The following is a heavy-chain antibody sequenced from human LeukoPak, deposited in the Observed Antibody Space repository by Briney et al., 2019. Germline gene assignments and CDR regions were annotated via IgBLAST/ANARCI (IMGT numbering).Heavy chain of an antibody. CDR2: VGADAAT. Sequence: GGFLRLSCAASGFTFSTYDMHWVRQPEGKGLEWVSTVGADAATYYPGSVKGRFTITRENAKNTLHLQMNSLRAGDTAVYFCARGNWGYYGSGTYGMDVWGQGTTVTVSS. J-gene: IGHJ6*02. CDR1: GFTFSTYD. V-gene: IGHV3-13*01. CDR3: ARGNWGYYGSGTYGMDV. D-gene: IGHD3-10*01.